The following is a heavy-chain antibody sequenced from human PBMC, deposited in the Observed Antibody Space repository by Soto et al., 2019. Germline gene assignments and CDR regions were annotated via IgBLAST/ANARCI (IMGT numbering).Heavy chain of an antibody. J-gene: IGHJ6*02. V-gene: IGHV3-21*01. D-gene: IGHD2-2*02. CDR2: ISSSSSYI. Sequence: PGGSLRLSCAASGFTFSSYSMNWVRQAPGKGLEWVSSISSSSSYIYYADSVKGRFTISRDNAKNSLYLQMNSLRAEDTAVYYCAREQYQLLYEVSAGMDVWGQGTTVTVSS. CDR3: AREQYQLLYEVSAGMDV. CDR1: GFTFSSYS.